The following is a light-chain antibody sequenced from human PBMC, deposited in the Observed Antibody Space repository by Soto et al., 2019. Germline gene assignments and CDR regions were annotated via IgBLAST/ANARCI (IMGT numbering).Light chain of an antibody. V-gene: IGKV3-20*01. CDR2: GAS. CDR3: QQYNKGPVT. CDR1: QSVSSRY. J-gene: IGKJ1*01. Sequence: EIVLTQSPGTLSLSPLEIATLSFMASQSVSSRYLAWYQQKPGQAPRLLIYGASSRATGITDRFSGSGSGTEFTLTISSLQSEDFGVYFCQQYNKGPVTFGQGTKVDIK.